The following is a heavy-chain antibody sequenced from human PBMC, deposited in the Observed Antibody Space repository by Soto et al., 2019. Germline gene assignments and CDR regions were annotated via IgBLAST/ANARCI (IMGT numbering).Heavy chain of an antibody. CDR3: ANLKGASGGAY. Sequence: GGSLRLSCAASGFTFSSYGMNWVRQAPGKGLEWVSEISGSGGSTYYADSVKGRFTISRDNSKNTLYLHMNSLRAEDTAIYYCANLKGASGGAYWGQGPLVTASS. CDR1: GFTFSSYG. J-gene: IGHJ4*02. D-gene: IGHD4-17*01. CDR2: ISGSGGST. V-gene: IGHV3-23*01.